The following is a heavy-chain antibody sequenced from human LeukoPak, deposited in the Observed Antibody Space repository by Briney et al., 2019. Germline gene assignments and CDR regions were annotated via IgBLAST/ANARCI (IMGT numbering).Heavy chain of an antibody. CDR1: GYTFTGYY. D-gene: IGHD2-21*02. J-gene: IGHJ1*01. V-gene: IGHV1-2*02. CDR3: ARGCGGDCPNAEYFQH. CDR2: INPNSGGA. Sequence: ASVKVSCKASGYTFTGYYIHWVRQAPGQGLEWMGWINPNSGGANYAQKFQGRITMTRDTSISTAYMELSSLRSEDTTIYYCARGCGGDCPNAEYFQHWGQGTLVTVSS.